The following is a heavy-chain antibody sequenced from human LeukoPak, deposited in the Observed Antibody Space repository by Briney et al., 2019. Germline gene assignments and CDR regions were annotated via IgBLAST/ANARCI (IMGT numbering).Heavy chain of an antibody. CDR2: ISSSGSTI. CDR3: ARHHSRSTMVRGGLD. CDR1: GFTFSSYE. D-gene: IGHD3-10*01. Sequence: GGSLRLSCAASGFTFSSYEMNWVRQAPGKGLEWVSYISSSGSTIYYAHSVKGRFTISRDNAKNSLYLPVNNLRAEDTAVYYCARHHSRSTMVRGGLDWGQGTLVTVSS. V-gene: IGHV3-48*03. J-gene: IGHJ4*02.